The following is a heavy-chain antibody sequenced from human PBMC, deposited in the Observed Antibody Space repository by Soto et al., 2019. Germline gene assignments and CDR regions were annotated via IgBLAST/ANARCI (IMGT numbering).Heavy chain of an antibody. CDR1: GYTFTSYG. J-gene: IGHJ6*02. Sequence: ASVKVSCKASGYTFTSYGISWVRQAPGQGLEWMGWISAYNGNTNYAQKLQGRVTITTDTSASTAYMEPSSLRSEDTAVYYCASGQWLVPDYYYYGMDVWGQGTKVTVSS. CDR2: ISAYNGNT. CDR3: ASGQWLVPDYYYYGMDV. D-gene: IGHD6-19*01. V-gene: IGHV1-18*01.